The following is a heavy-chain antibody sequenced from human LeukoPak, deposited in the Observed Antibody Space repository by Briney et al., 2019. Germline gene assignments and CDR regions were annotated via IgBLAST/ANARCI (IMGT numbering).Heavy chain of an antibody. V-gene: IGHV4-34*01. CDR1: GGSFSGYY. CDR3: ARGPRPYWHFDL. J-gene: IGHJ2*01. Sequence: SETLSLTCAVYGGSFSGYYWSWIRQPPGKGLEWIGEINHSGSTNYNPSLKSRVTISVDTSKNQFSLKLSSVTAADTAVYYCARGPRPYWHFDLWGRGTLVTVSS. CDR2: INHSGST.